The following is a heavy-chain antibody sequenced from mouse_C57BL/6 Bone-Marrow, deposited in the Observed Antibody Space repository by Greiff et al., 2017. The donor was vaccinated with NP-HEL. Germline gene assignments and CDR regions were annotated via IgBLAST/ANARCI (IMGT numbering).Heavy chain of an antibody. Sequence: QVQLQQSGPELVKPGASVKISCKASGYTFTDYYINWVKQRPGQGLEWIGWIFPGSGSTYYNEKFKGKATLTVDKSSSTAYMLLSSLTSEDSAVYFCARPNYYGSSYGYFDVWGTGTTVTVSS. CDR1: GYTFTDYY. CDR3: ARPNYYGSSYGYFDV. V-gene: IGHV1-75*01. J-gene: IGHJ1*03. D-gene: IGHD1-1*01. CDR2: IFPGSGST.